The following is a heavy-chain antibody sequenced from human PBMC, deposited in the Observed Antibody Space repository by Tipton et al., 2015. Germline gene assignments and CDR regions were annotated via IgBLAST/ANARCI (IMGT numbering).Heavy chain of an antibody. V-gene: IGHV4-59*02. CDR1: GGSVNSYY. CDR2: IYYSGST. Sequence: TLSLTCAVSGGSVNSYYWSWVRQPPGKGLEWIGYIYYSGSTIYNPSLKSRVTMSVDRSKNQFSVRLTSVTAADTALYYCARYYSTSGSYRFDSGGQGALVTVS. J-gene: IGHJ4*02. CDR3: ARYYSTSGSYRFDS. D-gene: IGHD3-10*01.